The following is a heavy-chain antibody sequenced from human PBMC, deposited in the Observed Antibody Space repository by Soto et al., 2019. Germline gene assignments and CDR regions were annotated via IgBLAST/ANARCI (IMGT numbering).Heavy chain of an antibody. J-gene: IGHJ4*02. CDR1: GFPVTSNY. Sequence: HWGSLSLSCAASGFPVTSNYMSWVRQAPGKGLEWFSIIYSGGTTHYADSVKGRFTITRDNSKNTLYLQMNSLRAEDTALYYCAGGGTYELFDYWGQGTLVTVSS. V-gene: IGHV3-53*01. CDR3: AGGGTYELFDY. CDR2: IYSGGTT. D-gene: IGHD1-26*01.